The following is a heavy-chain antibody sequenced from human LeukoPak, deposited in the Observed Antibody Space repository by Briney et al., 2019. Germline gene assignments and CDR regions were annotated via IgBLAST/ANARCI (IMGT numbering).Heavy chain of an antibody. V-gene: IGHV3-49*04. CDR1: GFTFGDYA. D-gene: IGHD6-19*01. Sequence: GRSLRLSCTASGFTFGDYAMSWVRQAPGMGLEWVGFIRSKAYGGTAEYAASVKGRFTISRDDSKSIAYLQMNSLKTEDTAVYYCTPASGWYSFDHWGQGTLVTVSS. CDR2: IRSKAYGGTA. J-gene: IGHJ4*02. CDR3: TPASGWYSFDH.